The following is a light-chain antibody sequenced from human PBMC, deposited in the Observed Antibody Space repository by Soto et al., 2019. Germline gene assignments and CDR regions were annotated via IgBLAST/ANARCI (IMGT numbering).Light chain of an antibody. CDR1: QGISNY. CDR2: GAS. Sequence: TQYPKTIRRIPGHTVPLSKGASQGISNYLAWYQLKPGQAPRLLIHGASTRATGIPVRFSGSGSGTEFTLTISSLQSEDFAVYYCQQYYNWRPRFGQGTKVDIK. CDR3: QQYYNWRPR. J-gene: IGKJ1*01. V-gene: IGKV3-15*01.